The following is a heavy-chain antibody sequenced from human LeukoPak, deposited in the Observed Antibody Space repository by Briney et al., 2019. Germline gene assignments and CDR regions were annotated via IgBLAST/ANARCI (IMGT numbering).Heavy chain of an antibody. CDR2: ISGSGGST. V-gene: IGHV3-23*01. CDR1: GFTFSSYA. D-gene: IGHD5-24*01. Sequence: PGGSLRLSCAASGFTFSSYAMSWVRQAPGKGLEWVSAISGSGGSTYYADSVKGRFTISRDNSKNTLYLQMNSLRGEDTAVYYCAKGLRDGYNSGYWGQGTLVTVSS. CDR3: AKGLRDGYNSGY. J-gene: IGHJ4*02.